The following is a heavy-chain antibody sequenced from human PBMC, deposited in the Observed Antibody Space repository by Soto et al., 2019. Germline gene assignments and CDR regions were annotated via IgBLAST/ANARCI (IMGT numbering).Heavy chain of an antibody. D-gene: IGHD1-7*01. CDR1: GLTFSSYG. CDR3: AKDMHNWNYGVVGFFYGMDV. J-gene: IGHJ6*02. V-gene: IGHV3-30*18. CDR2: IAYDGYKE. Sequence: GGSLRLSCAASGLTFSSYGMHWVRQAPGKGLEWVALIAYDGYKEYYADSVKGRFTISRDNSKNTLFLQMNSLRAEDTAVYYCAKDMHNWNYGVVGFFYGMDVWGQGTTVTVSS.